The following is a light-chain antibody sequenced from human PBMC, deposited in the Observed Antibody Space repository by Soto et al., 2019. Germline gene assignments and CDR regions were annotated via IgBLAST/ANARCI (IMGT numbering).Light chain of an antibody. CDR1: TSDVGSYDN. V-gene: IGLV2-14*01. J-gene: IGLJ3*02. CDR2: EVS. Sequence: QSALTQPASVSGSPGQSITISCTGTTSDVGSYDNVSWYQLHPGKAPKLIIYEVSNRPSGISNRFSASKSGNTASLTISGLQAEDEADYYCSSYTTFSTVVFGGGTQLTVL. CDR3: SSYTTFSTVV.